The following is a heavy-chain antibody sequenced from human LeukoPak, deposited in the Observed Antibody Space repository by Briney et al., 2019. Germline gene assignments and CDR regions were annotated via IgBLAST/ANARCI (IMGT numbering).Heavy chain of an antibody. D-gene: IGHD1-1*01. Sequence: PSETLSLXCAVYGGSFSGYYWSWIRQPPGKGLEWIGEINHSGSTNYNPSLKSRVTISVDTSKNQFSLKLSSVTAADTAVYYCARGGQLGPFDYWGQGTLVTVSS. CDR3: ARGGQLGPFDY. CDR1: GGSFSGYY. V-gene: IGHV4-34*01. CDR2: INHSGST. J-gene: IGHJ4*02.